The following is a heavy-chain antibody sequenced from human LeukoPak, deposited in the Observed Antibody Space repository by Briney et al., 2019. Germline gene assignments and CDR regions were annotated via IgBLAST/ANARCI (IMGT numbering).Heavy chain of an antibody. CDR1: GFTFSSYG. V-gene: IGHV3-23*01. CDR3: AKDHNYYGSGSYQPYYFDY. Sequence: GGTLRLSCAASGFTFSSYGMSWVRQAPEKGLEWVSAISGSGGSTYYADSVKGRFTISRDNSKNTLYLQMNSLRAEDTAVYYCAKDHNYYGSGSYQPYYFDYWGQGTLVTVSS. D-gene: IGHD3-10*01. J-gene: IGHJ4*02. CDR2: ISGSGGST.